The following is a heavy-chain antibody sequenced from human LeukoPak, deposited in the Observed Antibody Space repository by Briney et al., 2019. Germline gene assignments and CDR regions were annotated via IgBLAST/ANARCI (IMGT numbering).Heavy chain of an antibody. V-gene: IGHV1-46*01. J-gene: IGHJ4*02. CDR2: INPSGGST. Sequence: ASVKVSCKASGYTFTGYYMHWVRQAPGQGLEWMGIINPSGGSTSYAQKFQGRVTMTRDMSTSTVYMELSSLRSEDTAVYYCARVARGATVKFDYWGQGTLVTVSS. D-gene: IGHD1-26*01. CDR1: GYTFTGYY. CDR3: ARVARGATVKFDY.